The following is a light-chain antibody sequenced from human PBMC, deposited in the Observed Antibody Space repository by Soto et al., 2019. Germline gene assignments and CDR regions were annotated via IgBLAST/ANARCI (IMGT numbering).Light chain of an antibody. CDR2: EVS. J-gene: IGLJ2*01. V-gene: IGLV2-14*01. CDR1: SSDVGGYNY. Sequence: QSALTQPASVSGPPGQSITISRTGTSSDVGGYNYVSWYQQHPGKAPKLMIYEVSNRPSGVSNRFSGSKSGNTASLTISGLQAEDEADYYCSSYTSSSTVVFGGGTKLTVL. CDR3: SSYTSSSTVV.